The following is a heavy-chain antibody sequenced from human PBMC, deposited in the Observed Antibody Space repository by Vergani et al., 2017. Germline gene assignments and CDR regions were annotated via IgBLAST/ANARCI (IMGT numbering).Heavy chain of an antibody. CDR1: GMSISNNNYY. Sequence: QLQLQESGPRLVKPSETLSLTCSLSGMSISNNNYYWGWIRQPPGKGLEWIGSIYDSRNNNYSPSLKSRVCISGDTSKNQFSLNLTSVTAADTAVYYCARHLRQLARNDVFDIWGHGTLVSVSS. V-gene: IGHV4-39*01. J-gene: IGHJ3*02. D-gene: IGHD6-6*01. CDR2: IYDSRNN. CDR3: ARHLRQLARNDVFDI.